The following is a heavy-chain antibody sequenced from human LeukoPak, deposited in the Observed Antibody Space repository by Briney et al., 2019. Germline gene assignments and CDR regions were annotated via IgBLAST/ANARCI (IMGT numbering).Heavy chain of an antibody. CDR2: IIPILGIA. CDR3: ARWGSGSPSEYYYYYYGMDV. CDR1: GGTFSSYA. V-gene: IGHV1-69*04. J-gene: IGHJ6*02. Sequence: ASVKVSCKASGGTFSSYAISWVRQAPGQGLEWMGRIIPILGIANYAQKFQGRVTITADKSTSTAYMELSSLRSEDTAVYYCARWGSGSPSEYYYYYYGMDVWGQGTTVTVSS. D-gene: IGHD3-16*01.